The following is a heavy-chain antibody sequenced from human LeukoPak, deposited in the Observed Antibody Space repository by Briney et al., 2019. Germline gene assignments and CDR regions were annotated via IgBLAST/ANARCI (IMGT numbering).Heavy chain of an antibody. J-gene: IGHJ5*02. Sequence: SETLSLTCTVSGGSISSGSYSWSWIRQPGGKGLEWIGRIYTSGSTNYNPSLKSRLTISVDTSKNQFSLKLTSVTAADTAMYYCARVPKNYGDYGWFDPWGQGTLVTVSS. CDR3: ARVPKNYGDYGWFDP. V-gene: IGHV4-61*02. CDR2: IYTSGST. CDR1: GGSISSGSYS. D-gene: IGHD4-17*01.